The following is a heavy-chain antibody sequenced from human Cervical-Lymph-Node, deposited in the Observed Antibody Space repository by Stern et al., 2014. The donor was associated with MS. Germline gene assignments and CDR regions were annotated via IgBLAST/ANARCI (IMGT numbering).Heavy chain of an antibody. CDR3: ARDSVRRTSDFDY. CDR1: GYTFTSYG. D-gene: IGHD1-14*01. Sequence: VQLVESGPEMKKPGASVKVSCKALGYTFTSYGISWVRQDPGQGLEWMGWISGYNGDTKYAQKFQGRVTMTTDTSTSTAYMELRSLRSDDTAVYYCARDSVRRTSDFDYWGQGTQVTVSS. CDR2: ISGYNGDT. J-gene: IGHJ4*02. V-gene: IGHV1-18*01.